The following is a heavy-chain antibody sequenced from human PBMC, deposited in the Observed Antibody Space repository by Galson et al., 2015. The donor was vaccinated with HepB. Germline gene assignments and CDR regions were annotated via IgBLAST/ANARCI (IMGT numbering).Heavy chain of an antibody. D-gene: IGHD5/OR15-5a*01. CDR1: GLTFSSRW. V-gene: IGHV3-7*03. CDR3: ASLRGTVSTFDY. Sequence: SLRLSCAASGLTFSSRWMTWVRQAPRKGLDWVASINPDGSQTLYVDSVKGRFTISRDNAKNTLFLQMNTLGGEDSAVYYCASLRGTVSTFDYWGQGTLVIVSS. CDR2: INPDGSQT. J-gene: IGHJ4*02.